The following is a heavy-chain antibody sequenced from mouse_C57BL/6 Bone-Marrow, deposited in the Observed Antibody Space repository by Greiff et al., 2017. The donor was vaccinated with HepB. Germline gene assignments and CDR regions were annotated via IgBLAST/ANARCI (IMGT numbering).Heavy chain of an antibody. V-gene: IGHV1-81*01. CDR3: ARRPYYYAMDY. J-gene: IGHJ4*01. CDR1: GYTFTSYG. CDR2: IYPRSGNT. Sequence: VQLQQSGAELARPGASVKLSCKASGYTFTSYGISWVKQRTGQGLEWIGEIYPRSGNTYYNEKFKGKATLTADKSSSTAYMERRSLTSEDSAVYFCARRPYYYAMDYWGQGTSVTVSS.